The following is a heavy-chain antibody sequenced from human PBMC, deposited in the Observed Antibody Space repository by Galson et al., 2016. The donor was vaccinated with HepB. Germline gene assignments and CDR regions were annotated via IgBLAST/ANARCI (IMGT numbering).Heavy chain of an antibody. CDR1: GFTFSNYW. CDR3: AKGFCISTSCYAGLAGYHYMDV. J-gene: IGHJ6*03. V-gene: IGHV3-74*03. CDR2: IKSDGSDT. Sequence: SLRLSCAASGFTFSNYWMHWVRQAPGKGLVWVARIKSDGSDTTYADSVKGRFTTSRDNAKNTLYLQMDSLRAEDTAVYYCAKGFCISTSCYAGLAGYHYMDVWGKGTTVTVSS. D-gene: IGHD2-2*01.